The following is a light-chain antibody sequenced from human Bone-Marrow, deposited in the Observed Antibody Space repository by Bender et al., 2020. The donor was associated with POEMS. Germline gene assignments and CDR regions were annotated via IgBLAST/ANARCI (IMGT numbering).Light chain of an antibody. CDR1: SSNIGTYT. J-gene: IGLJ3*02. V-gene: IGLV1-44*01. CDR3: SSWDDSLSGWV. Sequence: QSVLTQPPSASGTPGQSVTISCSGGSSNIGTYTVNWYQQLPGTAPRLVVYSNYQRPSGVPARFSGSKSGTSASLAISDIQSEDEGDYYCSSWDDSLSGWVFGGGTKLTVL. CDR2: SNY.